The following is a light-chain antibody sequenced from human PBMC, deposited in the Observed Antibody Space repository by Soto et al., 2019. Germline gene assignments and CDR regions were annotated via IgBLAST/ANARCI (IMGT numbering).Light chain of an antibody. CDR2: EGS. CDR1: SSDVGGYNY. J-gene: IGLJ1*01. Sequence: QSALTQPPSASGSPGQSVTISCTGTSSDVGGYNYVSWHQQHPGKAPKLIIYEGSQRASGVPARFSGSKSGNTASLSVSGLQAEDEADYYCSSYAGSNNFVFGTGTKLTVL. CDR3: SSYAGSNNFV. V-gene: IGLV2-8*01.